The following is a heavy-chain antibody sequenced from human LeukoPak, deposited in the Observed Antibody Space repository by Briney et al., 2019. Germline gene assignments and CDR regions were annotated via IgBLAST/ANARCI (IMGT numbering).Heavy chain of an antibody. CDR2: IIPIFGTA. CDR3: ASDHYYGSGSRGLEVDY. Sequence: ASVNVSCTASGGTFSSYAISWVRQAPGQGLEWMGGIIPIFGTANYAQKFQGRVTITADKSTSTAYMELSSLRSEDTAVYYCASDHYYGSGSRGLEVDYWGQGTLVTVSS. D-gene: IGHD3-10*01. V-gene: IGHV1-69*06. CDR1: GGTFSSYA. J-gene: IGHJ4*02.